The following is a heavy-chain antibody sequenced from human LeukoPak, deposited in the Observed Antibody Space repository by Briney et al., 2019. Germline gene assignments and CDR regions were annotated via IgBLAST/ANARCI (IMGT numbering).Heavy chain of an antibody. J-gene: IGHJ5*02. V-gene: IGHV4-59*08. D-gene: IGHD3-10*01. CDR2: IYYSGST. CDR1: GGSISSYY. Sequence: SETLSLTCTVSGGSISSYYWSWIRQPPGKGLEWIGYIYYSGSTYYNPSLKSRVTISVDTSKNQFSLKLSSVTAADTAVYYCARHENYYGSGFRPNWFDPWGQGTLVTVSS. CDR3: ARHENYYGSGFRPNWFDP.